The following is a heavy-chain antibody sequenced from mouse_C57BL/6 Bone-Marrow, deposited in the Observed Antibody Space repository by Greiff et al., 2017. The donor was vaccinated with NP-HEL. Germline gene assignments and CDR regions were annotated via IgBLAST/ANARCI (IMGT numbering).Heavy chain of an antibody. CDR2: IYPGDGDT. Sequence: QVQLQQSGPELVKPGASVKISCKASGYAFSSSWMNWVKQRPGKGLEWIGRIYPGDGDTNYNGKFKGKATLTADKSSSTAYMQLSSLTSEDSAVYFCARMRATVVALYWYFDVWGTGTTGTVSS. J-gene: IGHJ1*03. V-gene: IGHV1-82*01. CDR3: ARMRATVVALYWYFDV. D-gene: IGHD1-1*01. CDR1: GYAFSSSW.